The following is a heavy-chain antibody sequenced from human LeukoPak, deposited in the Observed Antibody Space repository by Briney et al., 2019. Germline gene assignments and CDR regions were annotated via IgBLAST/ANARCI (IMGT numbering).Heavy chain of an antibody. CDR3: TRENFGWNQWYGMGV. D-gene: IGHD1-1*01. CDR1: GYSFTGYY. J-gene: IGHJ6*02. Sequence: ASVKVSCKASGYSFTGYYMHWVRQAPGQGLECMGCINPNSGGTDYAQKFQGRVTMTRDTSISTAYMELSRLTSDDTAVYYCTRENFGWNQWYGMGVWGQGTTVTVSS. CDR2: INPNSGGT. V-gene: IGHV1-2*02.